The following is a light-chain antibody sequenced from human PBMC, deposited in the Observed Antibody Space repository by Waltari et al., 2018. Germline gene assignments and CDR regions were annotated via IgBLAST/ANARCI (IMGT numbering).Light chain of an antibody. V-gene: IGKV3-15*01. CDR2: GAS. J-gene: IGKJ3*01. CDR1: QSLSSN. Sequence: EIVMTQSPATLSVSPGERATLSCRASQSLSSNLAWYQQKPGQAPRLLIYGASTRATGSPGRCGGSGSETEFTLTISSLQPEDFGVYYCQQYHKWPPTFGPGTKVDIK. CDR3: QQYHKWPPT.